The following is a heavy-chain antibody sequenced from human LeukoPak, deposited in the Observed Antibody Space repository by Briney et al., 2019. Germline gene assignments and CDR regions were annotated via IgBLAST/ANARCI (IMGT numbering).Heavy chain of an antibody. CDR2: INWNGGST. CDR3: AKDRRYCSSTSCYPDNWFDP. J-gene: IGHJ5*02. Sequence: PGGSLRLSCAASGFAFDDYGMSWVRHAPGKGLGWVSGINWNGGSTAYADSVKGRFTISRDNATNSMYLQMNSLRAEDTAVYYCAKDRRYCSSTSCYPDNWFDPWGQGTLVTVSS. CDR1: GFAFDDYG. D-gene: IGHD2-2*01. V-gene: IGHV3-20*04.